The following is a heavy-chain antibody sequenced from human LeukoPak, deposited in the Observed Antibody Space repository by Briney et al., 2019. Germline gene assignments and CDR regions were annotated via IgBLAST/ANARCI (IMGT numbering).Heavy chain of an antibody. J-gene: IGHJ2*01. CDR1: GGSISGTTHN. CDR3: ARQGSSSWYGWYFDL. Sequence: PSEALSLTCSVSGGSISGTTHNWGWIRQPPGKGLEWIVTIYYSERTKKSPSLKSRVTISLDTSRNQFSLKLSSVTAADTAVYYCARQGSSSWYGWYFDLWGRGSLVTVSS. V-gene: IGHV4-39*01. D-gene: IGHD6-13*01. CDR2: IYYSERT.